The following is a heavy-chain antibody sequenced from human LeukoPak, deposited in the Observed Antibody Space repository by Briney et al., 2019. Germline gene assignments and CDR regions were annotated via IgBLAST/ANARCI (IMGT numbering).Heavy chain of an antibody. D-gene: IGHD5/OR15-5a*01. J-gene: IGHJ4*02. V-gene: IGHV4-31*03. CDR1: GASISSAYYF. CDR3: ARSAMSGVYPLLFKY. Sequence: PSETLSLTCTVSGASISSAYYFWSWIRQHPGKGLEWIGYVSHTGTTSYNPSLKSRVTISVDTSKNQFSLKLNSVTAPDTAVYYSARSAMSGVYPLLFKYWGQGALVTVSS. CDR2: VSHTGTT.